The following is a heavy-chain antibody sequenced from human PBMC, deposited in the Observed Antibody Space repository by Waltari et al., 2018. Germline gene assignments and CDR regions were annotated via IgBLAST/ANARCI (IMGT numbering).Heavy chain of an antibody. D-gene: IGHD2-21*01. CDR2: IKTNTGNP. CDR3: ALRGVIRPEPYFDY. V-gene: IGHV7-4-1*02. J-gene: IGHJ4*02. CDR1: GGTFSSYA. Sequence: QVQLVQSGAEVKKPGSSVKVSCKASGGTFSSYAISWVRQAPGQGLEWMGGIKTNTGNPTEAQGFTGRFVFSLDTAVSTAYLQISSLKAEDTAVYYCALRGVIRPEPYFDYWGQGTLVTVSS.